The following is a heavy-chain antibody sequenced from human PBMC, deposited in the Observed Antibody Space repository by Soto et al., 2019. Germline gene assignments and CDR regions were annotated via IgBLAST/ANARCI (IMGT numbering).Heavy chain of an antibody. J-gene: IGHJ4*02. CDR2: TGSGGD. D-gene: IGHD1-26*01. Sequence: QVQLQESGPGLVKPSQTLSLTCTVSGGSISSGGYYWSWIRQHPGKGLEWVAGMTGSGGDIRYAAPVRGRSPIPKANAKNALFIKMNSLRAEDTAIYYGAKDPVSGEGWGLADDWVQGTLVTVSS. CDR1: GGSISSGGYY. V-gene: IGHV4-31*03. CDR3: AKDPVSGEGWGLADD.